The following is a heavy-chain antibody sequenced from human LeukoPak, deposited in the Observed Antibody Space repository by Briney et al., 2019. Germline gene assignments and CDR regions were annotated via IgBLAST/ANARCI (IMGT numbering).Heavy chain of an antibody. J-gene: IGHJ4*02. Sequence: ASVKVSCKASGYTFTSYDINWVRQATGQGLERMGWMNPNSGNTGYAQKFQGRVTITRNTSISTAYMELRSLRSDDTAVYYCARDPDCISANCYFAHYDYWGQGTLVTVSS. V-gene: IGHV1-8*03. D-gene: IGHD2-2*01. CDR1: GYTFTSYD. CDR2: MNPNSGNT. CDR3: ARDPDCISANCYFAHYDY.